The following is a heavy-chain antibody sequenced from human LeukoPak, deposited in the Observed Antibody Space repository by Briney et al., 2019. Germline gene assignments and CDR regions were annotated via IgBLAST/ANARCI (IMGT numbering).Heavy chain of an antibody. CDR2: ISGSGGST. V-gene: IGHV3-23*01. CDR3: ARDYAPGWFDP. CDR1: GFTFSSYA. D-gene: IGHD4-17*01. J-gene: IGHJ5*02. Sequence: GGSLRLSCAASGFTFSSYAMSWVRQAPGKGLEWVSAISGSGGSTYYADSVKGRFTISRDNAKNSLYLQMNSLRAEDTAVYYCARDYAPGWFDPWGQGTLVTVSS.